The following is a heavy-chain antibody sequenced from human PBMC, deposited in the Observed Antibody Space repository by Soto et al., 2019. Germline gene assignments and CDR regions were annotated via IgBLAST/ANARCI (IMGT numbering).Heavy chain of an antibody. CDR2: MNPLNGDT. V-gene: IGHV1-3*01. J-gene: IGHJ3*02. CDR3: ARGNSGAFDI. CDR1: GYTFTTYS. Sequence: QVQLVQSGAEVKKPGASVKVSCKASGYTFTTYSMHWVRQAPGQRLEWMGWMNPLNGDTKYSQRFQGRLTIIRDTSASTAYMELSSLSSEDTAIYYCARGNSGAFDIWGQGTMVTVSS. D-gene: IGHD6-19*01.